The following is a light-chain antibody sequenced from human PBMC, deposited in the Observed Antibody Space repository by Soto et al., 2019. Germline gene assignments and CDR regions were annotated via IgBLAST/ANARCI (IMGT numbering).Light chain of an antibody. CDR2: EVT. Sequence: QSVLTQPPSASGSPGQSITISCTGTSSDVGGFNYVSWHQQHPGKAPKVIIYEVTKRPSGVPDRFSGSKSANTASLTVSGLQAEDEADYYCSSYAGSNNPLFVFGTGTKVIVL. J-gene: IGLJ1*01. CDR3: SSYAGSNNPLFV. CDR1: SSDVGGFNY. V-gene: IGLV2-8*01.